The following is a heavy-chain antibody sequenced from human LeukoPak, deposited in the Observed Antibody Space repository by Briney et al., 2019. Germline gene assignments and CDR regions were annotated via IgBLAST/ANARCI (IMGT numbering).Heavy chain of an antibody. CDR2: MNPNNANT. D-gene: IGHD6-13*01. Sequence: ASVKVSCKASGYTFTSYDINWVRQASGQGLEWMGWMNPNNANTGYAQKFQGRVTMTRNTSISTAYMELSSLRSEDTAMYYCARVRSTWWIPENDVFDIWGQGTMVTVSS. J-gene: IGHJ3*02. CDR3: ARVRSTWWIPENDVFDI. CDR1: GYTFTSYD. V-gene: IGHV1-8*01.